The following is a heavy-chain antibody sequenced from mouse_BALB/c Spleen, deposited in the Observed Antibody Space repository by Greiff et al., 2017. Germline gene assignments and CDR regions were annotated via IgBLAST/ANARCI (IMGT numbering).Heavy chain of an antibody. D-gene: IGHD2-2*01. CDR3: TRDGYGYDKGAWFAY. CDR2: ISSGGSYT. CDR1: GFTFSSYT. Sequence: EVKVVESGGGLVKPGGSLKLSCAASGFTFSSYTMSWVRQTPEKRLEWVATISSGGSYTYYPDSVKGRFTISRDNAKNTLYLQMSSLKSEDTAMYYCTRDGYGYDKGAWFAYWGQGTLVTVSA. V-gene: IGHV5-6-4*01. J-gene: IGHJ3*01.